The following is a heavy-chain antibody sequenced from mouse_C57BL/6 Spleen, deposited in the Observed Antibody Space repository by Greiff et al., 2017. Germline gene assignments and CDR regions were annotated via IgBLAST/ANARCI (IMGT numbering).Heavy chain of an antibody. Sequence: EVQLQQSGAELVRPGASVKLSCTASGFNIKDDYMHWVKQRPEQGLEWIGWIDPENGDTEYASKFQGKATITADTSSNTAYLQLSSLTSEDTAVYYCTTLVTTDYAMDYWGQGTSVTVSS. CDR2: IDPENGDT. V-gene: IGHV14-4*01. J-gene: IGHJ4*01. CDR3: TTLVTTDYAMDY. D-gene: IGHD2-2*01. CDR1: GFNIKDDY.